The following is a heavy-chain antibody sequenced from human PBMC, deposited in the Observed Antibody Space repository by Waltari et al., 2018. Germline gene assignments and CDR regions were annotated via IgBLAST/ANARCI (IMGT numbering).Heavy chain of an antibody. CDR2: INHSGST. CDR1: GGSFSGYY. V-gene: IGHV4-34*01. D-gene: IGHD3-3*01. J-gene: IGHJ4*02. Sequence: QVQLQQWGAGLLKPSETLSLTCAVYGGSFSGYYWSWIRQPPGKGLEWIGEINHSGSTNYNPSLKSRVTISVDTAKNQFSLKLSSVTAADTAVYYCARDRITIVGVVTFDYWGQGTLVTVSS. CDR3: ARDRITIVGVVTFDY.